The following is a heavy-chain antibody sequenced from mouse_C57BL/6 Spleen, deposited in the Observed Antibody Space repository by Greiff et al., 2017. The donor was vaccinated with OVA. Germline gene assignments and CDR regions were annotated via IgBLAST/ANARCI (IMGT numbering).Heavy chain of an antibody. CDR1: FYSFSIYL. CDR3: ARNLYPRNYFDY. Sequence: VQLQQSGAELVKPGASVKIPCKAPFYSFSIYLMNWVKQRPGKGLEWIGQIYPGDGDTNYNGKFKGKATLTADKSSSTAYMQLSSLTSEDSAVYFCARNLYPRNYFDYWGQGTTLTVSS. CDR2: IYPGDGDT. V-gene: IGHV1-80*01. J-gene: IGHJ2*01.